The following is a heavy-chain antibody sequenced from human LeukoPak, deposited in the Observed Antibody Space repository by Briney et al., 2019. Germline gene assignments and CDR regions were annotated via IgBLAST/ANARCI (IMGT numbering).Heavy chain of an antibody. CDR1: GFIFRTYE. Sequence: PGGSLRLSCTASGFIFRTYEMIWVRQAPGKGLEWISFISSSGSTKDYADSVKGRFTISRDNAENSLYLQMNSLRAEDTAVYYCARDGEGTIDYWGQGTVVTVSS. J-gene: IGHJ4*02. V-gene: IGHV3-48*03. D-gene: IGHD2-8*01. CDR3: ARDGEGTIDY. CDR2: ISSSGSTK.